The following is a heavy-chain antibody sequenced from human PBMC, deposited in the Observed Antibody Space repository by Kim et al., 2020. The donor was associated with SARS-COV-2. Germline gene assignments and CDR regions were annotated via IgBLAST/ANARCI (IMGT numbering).Heavy chain of an antibody. CDR1: GFTFSSYG. V-gene: IGHV3-30*18. Sequence: GGSLRLSCAASGFTFSSYGMHWVRQAPGKGLEWVAVISYDGSNKYYADSVKGRFTISRDNSKNTLYLQMNSLRAEDTAVYYCAKVSPLGYCSGGSCYVDYWGQGTLVTVSS. CDR3: AKVSPLGYCSGGSCYVDY. J-gene: IGHJ4*02. D-gene: IGHD2-15*01. CDR2: ISYDGSNK.